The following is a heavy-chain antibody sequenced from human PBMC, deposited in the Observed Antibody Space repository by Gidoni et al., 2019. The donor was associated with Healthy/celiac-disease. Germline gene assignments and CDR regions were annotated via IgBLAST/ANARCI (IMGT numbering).Heavy chain of an antibody. Sequence: QVQLVESGGGVVQPGGSLRRSCAASGLTFSSYGMHWVRQAPGKGLEWVAFIRYDGSNKYYADSVKGRFTISRDNSKNTLYLQMNSLRAEDTAVYYCAKDLRALSYYYYGMDVWGQGTTVTVSS. J-gene: IGHJ6*02. D-gene: IGHD3-16*01. CDR2: IRYDGSNK. CDR1: GLTFSSYG. CDR3: AKDLRALSYYYYGMDV. V-gene: IGHV3-30*02.